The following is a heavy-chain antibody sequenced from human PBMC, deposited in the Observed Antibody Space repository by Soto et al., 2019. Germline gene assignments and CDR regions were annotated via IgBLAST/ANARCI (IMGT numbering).Heavy chain of an antibody. CDR1: GGTLSNFA. CDR2: IIPILDVS. J-gene: IGHJ3*01. Sequence: QVQLVQSGAEVKRPGSSVKVSCKVSGGTLSNFAINWVRQAPGQGLEWMGGIIPILDVSNYAPKVQGRVMITADESTGAASMELSSLRFDHMALYYCATWANTTFAGAFDVWGKGTLVIVS. CDR3: ATWANTTFAGAFDV. V-gene: IGHV1-69*04. D-gene: IGHD1-26*01.